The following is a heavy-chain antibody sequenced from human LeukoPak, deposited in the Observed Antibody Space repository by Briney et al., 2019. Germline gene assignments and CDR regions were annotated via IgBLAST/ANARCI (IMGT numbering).Heavy chain of an antibody. V-gene: IGHV4-38-2*02. D-gene: IGHD3-22*01. CDR1: SYSITSGYY. Sequence: SQTMSPTCTVSSYSITSGYYWGWIRQPPGKGLEWIGSIYHSGSTYYNPSLKSRVTISVDTSKNQFSLKLSSVTAADTAVYYCASRWREIVDDYFDYWGQGTLVTVSS. CDR2: IYHSGST. J-gene: IGHJ4*02. CDR3: ASRWREIVDDYFDY.